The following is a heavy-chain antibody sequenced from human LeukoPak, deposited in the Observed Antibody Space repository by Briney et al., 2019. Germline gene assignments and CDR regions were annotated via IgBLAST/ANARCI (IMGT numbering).Heavy chain of an antibody. V-gene: IGHV3-13*01. J-gene: IGHJ2*01. Sequence: GGSLRLSWAASGFTFSKDDFHWVRQAPGKGLEWVAAIGVTGDTYYADSVKGRFTISREDAANSLYLQMRSLGAGDTAPYYCTKEFCGSRAACAGGSYYDFCGRGALVTVSS. D-gene: IGHD2-15*01. CDR3: TKEFCGSRAACAGGSYYDF. CDR1: GFTFSKDD. CDR2: IGVTGDT.